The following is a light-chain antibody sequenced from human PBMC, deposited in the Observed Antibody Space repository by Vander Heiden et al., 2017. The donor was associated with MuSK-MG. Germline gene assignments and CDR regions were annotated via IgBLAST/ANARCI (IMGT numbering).Light chain of an antibody. CDR1: QSVSSN. CDR2: SAS. J-gene: IGKJ2*01. CDR3: QQYNNSYT. Sequence: EIMMTQSPATLSVSPGERATLSCRASQSVSSNLAWYQQKPGQAPRLLIYSASTRATAIPARFSGSGSGTEFTLTISSLQSEDFAVYYCQQYNNSYTFGQGTKLEIK. V-gene: IGKV3-15*01.